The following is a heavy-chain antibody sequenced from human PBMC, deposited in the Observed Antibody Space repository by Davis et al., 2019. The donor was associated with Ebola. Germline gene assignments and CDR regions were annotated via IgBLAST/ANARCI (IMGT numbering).Heavy chain of an antibody. CDR3: AKLDYNDSYFQD. J-gene: IGHJ1*01. CDR1: GFTFSDYY. V-gene: IGHV3-7*03. CDR2: IKQDGSEK. Sequence: PGGSLRLSCAASGFTFSDYYMSWIRQAPGKGLEWVANIKQDGSEKYYVDSVKGRFTISRDNSKNTLNLQMNSLRAEDTAIYYCAKLDYNDSYFQDWGQGTLVTVSS. D-gene: IGHD4-17*01.